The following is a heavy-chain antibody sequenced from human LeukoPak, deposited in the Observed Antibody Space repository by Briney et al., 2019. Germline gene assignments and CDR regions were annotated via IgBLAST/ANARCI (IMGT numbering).Heavy chain of an antibody. CDR1: GFTFSRYW. CDR3: VLDLFSSFAFDI. CDR2: INSDGSST. Sequence: GGSLRLSCAASGFTFSRYWMHWVRQAPGKGLLWVSRINSDGSSTYYADSVKGRFTTFRDNAKNALHPQMNSLTAEDTAVYYCVLDLFSSFAFDIWGQGTMVTVSS. J-gene: IGHJ3*02. V-gene: IGHV3-74*01. D-gene: IGHD3/OR15-3a*01.